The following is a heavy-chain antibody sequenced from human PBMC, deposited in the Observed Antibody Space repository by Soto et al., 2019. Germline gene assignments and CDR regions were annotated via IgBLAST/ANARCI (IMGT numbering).Heavy chain of an antibody. CDR2: INPVNGNA. CDR1: GYTFINYG. J-gene: IGHJ5*02. Sequence: ASVKVSCKASGYTFINYGLHWVRQAPGQRLEWMGWINPVNGNAKYSQKFQGRVTITRDTSATTAHMELSSLRSEDTAVYYCARFEQQLVAGFDPWGQGTLVTVSS. CDR3: ARFEQQLVAGFDP. D-gene: IGHD6-13*01. V-gene: IGHV1-3*01.